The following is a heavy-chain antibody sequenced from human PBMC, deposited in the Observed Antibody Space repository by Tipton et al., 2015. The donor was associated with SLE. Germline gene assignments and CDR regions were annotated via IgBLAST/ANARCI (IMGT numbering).Heavy chain of an antibody. D-gene: IGHD6-13*01. V-gene: IGHV4-39*01. CDR1: GGSISRSSYY. Sequence: TLSLTCTVSGGSISRSSYYWGWNRQPPGKGLEWIGSIYYRGSTYYNPPLKSRVTISVDTSKNQFSLKLSSVTAADTAVYYCARGETRIAAAGLFDYWGQGTLVTVSS. CDR3: ARGETRIAAAGLFDY. J-gene: IGHJ4*02. CDR2: IYYRGST.